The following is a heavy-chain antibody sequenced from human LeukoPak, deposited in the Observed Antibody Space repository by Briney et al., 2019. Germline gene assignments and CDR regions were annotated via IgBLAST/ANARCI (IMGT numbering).Heavy chain of an antibody. CDR1: GFTFSSYW. CDR2: IKQDGSEK. V-gene: IGHV3-7*01. Sequence: GGSLRLSCAAPGFTFSSYWMSWVRQAPGKGLEWVANIKQDGSEKYYVDSVKGRFTISRDNAKNSLYLQMNSLRAEDTAVYYCAREHCSSTSCYNAPYYYYMDVWGKGTTVTVSS. D-gene: IGHD2-2*02. CDR3: AREHCSSTSCYNAPYYYYMDV. J-gene: IGHJ6*03.